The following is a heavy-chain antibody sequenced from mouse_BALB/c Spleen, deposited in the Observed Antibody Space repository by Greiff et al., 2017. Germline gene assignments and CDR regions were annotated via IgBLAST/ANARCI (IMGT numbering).Heavy chain of an antibody. Sequence: VQLQQSGPELVKPGASVKMSCKASGYTFTSYVMHWVKQKPGQGLEWIGYINPYNDGTKYNEKFKGKATLTSDKSSSTAYMELSSLTSEDSAVYYCARERVDYDETYYAMDDWGQGTSVTVSS. J-gene: IGHJ4*01. CDR2: INPYNDGT. CDR3: ARERVDYDETYYAMDD. D-gene: IGHD2-4*01. CDR1: GYTFTSYV. V-gene: IGHV1-14*01.